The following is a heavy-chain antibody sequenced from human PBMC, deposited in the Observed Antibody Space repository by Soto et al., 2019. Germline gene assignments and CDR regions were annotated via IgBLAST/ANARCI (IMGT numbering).Heavy chain of an antibody. J-gene: IGHJ6*02. CDR3: ARDLGRFPTSYYGMDV. CDR2: IYYSGST. D-gene: IGHD3-16*01. V-gene: IGHV4-30-4*01. CDR1: GGSISSGDYY. Sequence: SETLSLACTVSGGSISSGDYYWSWIRQPPVKGLEWIGYIYYSGSTYYKPSLKSRVTISVETSKNQFSLKLSSVTAADTAVYYCARDLGRFPTSYYGMDVWGQGTTVTDS.